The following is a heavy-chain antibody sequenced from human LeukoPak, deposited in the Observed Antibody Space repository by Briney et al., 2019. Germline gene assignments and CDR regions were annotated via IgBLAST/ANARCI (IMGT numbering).Heavy chain of an antibody. Sequence: SETLSLTCTVSGGSISSYYWSWIRQPPGKGLEWIGYIYYSGRSTNYNPSLKSRVTISIDTSKNQFSLNLSSVTAADTAVYYCARRGLLWFGPQDYFDYWGQGTLVTVSS. D-gene: IGHD3-10*01. CDR1: GGSISSYY. V-gene: IGHV4-59*08. J-gene: IGHJ4*02. CDR2: IYYSGRST. CDR3: ARRGLLWFGPQDYFDY.